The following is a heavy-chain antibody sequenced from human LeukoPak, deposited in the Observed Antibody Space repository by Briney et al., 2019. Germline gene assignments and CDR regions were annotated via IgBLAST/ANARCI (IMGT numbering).Heavy chain of an antibody. D-gene: IGHD3-22*01. CDR3: ASGSDDSSGQHYDAFDI. Sequence: ASVKVSCKASGYTFTSYDINWVRQATGQGLEWMGWMNPNGGNTGYAQKFQGRVTMTRNTSISTAYMELSSLRSEDTAVYYCASGSDDSSGQHYDAFDIWGQGTMVTVSS. CDR2: MNPNGGNT. V-gene: IGHV1-8*01. CDR1: GYTFTSYD. J-gene: IGHJ3*02.